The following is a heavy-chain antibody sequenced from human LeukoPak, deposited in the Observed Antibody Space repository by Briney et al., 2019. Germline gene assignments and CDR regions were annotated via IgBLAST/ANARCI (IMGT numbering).Heavy chain of an antibody. J-gene: IGHJ4*02. CDR1: GFTFSRYW. CDR2: INSDGSST. V-gene: IGHV3-74*01. Sequence: PGGSLRLSCVASGFTFSRYWMHWVRQAPGKGLVWVSRINSDGSSTTYADSVKGRFTISRDNAKNSLYLQMNSLRAEDTALYYCAKGRGYSYGYFDYWGQGTLVTVSS. D-gene: IGHD5-18*01. CDR3: AKGRGYSYGYFDY.